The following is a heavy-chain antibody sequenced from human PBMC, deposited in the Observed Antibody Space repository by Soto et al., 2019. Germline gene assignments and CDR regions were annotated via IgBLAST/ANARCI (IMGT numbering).Heavy chain of an antibody. V-gene: IGHV3-33*01. CDR3: ARVSGSGYYTSYFDY. J-gene: IGHJ4*02. CDR2: IWFDGSNK. CDR1: GFTFSTYG. Sequence: GGSLRLSCAASGFTFSTYGMHWVRQAPGKGLEWVAVIWFDGSNKYYADSVKGRFTISRDNSKNTLCLQMNSLSAEDTAVYYCARVSGSGYYTSYFDYWGQGTLVTVSS. D-gene: IGHD3-3*01.